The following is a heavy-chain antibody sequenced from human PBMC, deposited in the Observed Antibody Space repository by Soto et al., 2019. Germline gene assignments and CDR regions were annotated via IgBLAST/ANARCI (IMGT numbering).Heavy chain of an antibody. CDR2: INHSGST. CDR3: ARGPGGYSSSWYVYYGMDV. CDR1: GGSFSGYY. Sequence: SETLSLTCAVYGGSFSGYYWSWIRQPPGKGLEWIGEINHSGSTNYNPSLKSRVTISVDTSKNQFPLKLSSVTAADTAVYYCARGPGGYSSSWYVYYGMDVWGQGTTVTVSS. V-gene: IGHV4-34*01. D-gene: IGHD6-13*01. J-gene: IGHJ6*02.